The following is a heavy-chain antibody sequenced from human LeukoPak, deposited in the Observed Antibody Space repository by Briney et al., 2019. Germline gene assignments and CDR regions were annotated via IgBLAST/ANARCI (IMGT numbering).Heavy chain of an antibody. CDR2: ISSSSSYT. Sequence: GGSLRLSCAASGFTFSDYYMSWIRQAPGKGLEWVSYISSSSSYTYYADSVKGRFTISRDNSKNTLYLQMNSLRAEDTAVYYCAKDLYTGSWYYGMDVWGQGTTVTVSS. CDR1: GFTFSDYY. CDR3: AKDLYTGSWYYGMDV. V-gene: IGHV3-11*05. J-gene: IGHJ6*02. D-gene: IGHD6-6*01.